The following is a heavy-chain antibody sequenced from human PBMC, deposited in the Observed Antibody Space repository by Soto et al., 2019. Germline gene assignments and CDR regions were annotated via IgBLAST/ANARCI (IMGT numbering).Heavy chain of an antibody. CDR2: INHSGST. CDR3: ARHYSSGSRKWFDP. V-gene: IGHV4-34*01. J-gene: IGHJ5*02. CDR1: GGSFSGYY. D-gene: IGHD6-19*01. Sequence: SETLSLTCAVYGGSFSGYYWSWIRQPPGKGLEWIGEINHSGSTNYNPSLKSRVTISVDTSKNQFSLKLSSVTAADTAVFYCARHYSSGSRKWFDPWGQGILVTVS.